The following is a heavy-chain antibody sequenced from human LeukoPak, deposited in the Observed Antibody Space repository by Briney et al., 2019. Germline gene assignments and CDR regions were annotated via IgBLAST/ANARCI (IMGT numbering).Heavy chain of an antibody. CDR1: GDSISSGSYY. CDR3: ARSSGYYFEYFHH. J-gene: IGHJ1*01. CDR2: IYTSGST. V-gene: IGHV4-61*02. D-gene: IGHD3-22*01. Sequence: PSQTLSLTCTVSGDSISSGSYYWSWLRQPAGKGLEWIGRIYTSGSTNYNPSLKSRLTISVDTSKNQFSLKLSSVTAADTALYYCARSSGYYFEYFHHWGQGTLVTVSS.